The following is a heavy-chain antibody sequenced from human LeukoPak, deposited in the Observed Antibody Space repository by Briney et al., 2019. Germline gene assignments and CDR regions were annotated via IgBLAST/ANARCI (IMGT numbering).Heavy chain of an antibody. CDR2: IYSGGST. J-gene: IGHJ5*02. CDR3: ARDMDYYDSSGYYES. CDR1: GFTVSSNY. D-gene: IGHD3-22*01. V-gene: IGHV3-53*01. Sequence: GGSLRLSCAASGFTVSSNYMSWVQAPGKGLEWVSVIYSGGSTYYADSVKGRFTISRDNSKNTLYLQMNSLRAEDTAVYYCARDMDYYDSSGYYESWGQGTLVTVSS.